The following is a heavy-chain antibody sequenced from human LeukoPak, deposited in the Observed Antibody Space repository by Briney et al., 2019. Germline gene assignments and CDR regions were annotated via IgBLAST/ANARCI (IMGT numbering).Heavy chain of an antibody. D-gene: IGHD6-13*01. CDR2: IGSSTYI. V-gene: IGHV3-21*01. CDR1: VFTFCSYS. CDR3: ARLYASSWYYFGT. J-gene: IGHJ4*02. Sequence: PGGSLRDSCAESVFTFCSYSTNSVRQAPGKGLEWVSSIGSSTYIHYADSVKGRFTISRDNAKNSLYLQMNSLRAEDTAVYYFARLYASSWYYFGTSGQGTLVTVSS.